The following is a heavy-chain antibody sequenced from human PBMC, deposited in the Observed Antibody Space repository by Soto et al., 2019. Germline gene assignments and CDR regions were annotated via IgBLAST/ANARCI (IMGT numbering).Heavy chain of an antibody. CDR2: IDPSDSYT. CDR3: ARSPCSSTSCYTNWFDP. CDR1: GYSFTSYW. J-gene: IGHJ5*02. D-gene: IGHD2-2*02. Sequence: PGESLKTHCKGSGYSFTSYWISWVRQMPGKGLEWMGRIDPSDSYTNYRPSFQGHVTISADKSISTAYLQWSSLKASDTAMYYCARSPCSSTSCYTNWFDPWGQGTLVTVSS. V-gene: IGHV5-10-1*01.